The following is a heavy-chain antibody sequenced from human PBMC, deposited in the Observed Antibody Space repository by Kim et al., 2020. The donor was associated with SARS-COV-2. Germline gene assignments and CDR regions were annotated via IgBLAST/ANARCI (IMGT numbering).Heavy chain of an antibody. CDR3: ARDGSGYCSSTSCYYYYYMDG. J-gene: IGHJ6*03. CDR2: IYYSGST. Sequence: SETLSLTCTVSGGSISSSSYYWGWIRQPPGKGLEWIGSIYYSGSTYYNPSLKSRVTISVDTSKNQFSLKLSSVTAADTAVYYCARDGSGYCSSTSCYYYYYMDGWGKGTTVTVSS. CDR1: GGSISSSSYY. D-gene: IGHD2-2*01. V-gene: IGHV4-39*02.